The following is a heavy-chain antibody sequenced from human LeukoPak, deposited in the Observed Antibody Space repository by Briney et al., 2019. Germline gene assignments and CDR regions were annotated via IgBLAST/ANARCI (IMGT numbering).Heavy chain of an antibody. CDR1: GFTFSSYW. J-gene: IGHJ4*02. V-gene: IGHV3-7*01. Sequence: GGSLRLSCAASGFTFSSYWMSWVRQAPGKGLEWVANIKRDGSEKYYVDSVKGRFTISRDNAKNSLYLQMNSLRAEDTAVYYCARDPMYYYGSGSYYDDYWGQGTLVTVSS. CDR2: IKRDGSEK. CDR3: ARDPMYYYGSGSYYDDY. D-gene: IGHD3-10*01.